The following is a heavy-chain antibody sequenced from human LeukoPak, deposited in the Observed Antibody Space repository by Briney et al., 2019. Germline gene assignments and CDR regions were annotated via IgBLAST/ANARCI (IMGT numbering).Heavy chain of an antibody. CDR1: GGTFSSYA. J-gene: IGHJ6*02. V-gene: IGHV1-69*05. CDR3: ARDRVIDCSSTSCYAVLGPPGHYYYYYGMDV. CDR2: IIPIFGTA. Sequence: ASVKVSCKASGGTFSSYAISWVRQAPGQGLEWMGGIIPIFGTANYAQKFQGRVTITTDESTSTAYMELSSLRSEDTAVYYCARDRVIDCSSTSCYAVLGPPGHYYYYYGMDVWGQGTTVTVSS. D-gene: IGHD2-2*01.